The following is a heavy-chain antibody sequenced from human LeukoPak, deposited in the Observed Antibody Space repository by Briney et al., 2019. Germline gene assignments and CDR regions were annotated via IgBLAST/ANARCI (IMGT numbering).Heavy chain of an antibody. CDR3: ARETGYYDSSGYYEA. J-gene: IGHJ5*02. CDR1: GYTFTGYY. CDR2: INPNSGGT. V-gene: IGHV1-2*02. Sequence: ASVRVSCKASGYTFTGYYMHWVRQAPGQGLEWMGWINPNSGGTNYAQKFQGRVTMTRDTSISTAYMELSRLRSDDTAVYYCARETGYYDSSGYYEAWGQGTLVTVSS. D-gene: IGHD3-22*01.